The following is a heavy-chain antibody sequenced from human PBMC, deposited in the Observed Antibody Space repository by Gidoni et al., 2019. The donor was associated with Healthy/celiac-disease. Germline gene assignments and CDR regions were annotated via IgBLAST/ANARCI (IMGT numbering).Heavy chain of an antibody. CDR2: IYTSGST. Sequence: QVQLQESGPGLVKPSQTLSLTCTVSGGSISSGSYYWSWIRQPAGKGLEWIGRIYTSGSTNYNPSLKSRVTISVDTSKNQFSLKLSSVTAADTAVYYCARGLVTMVRGVIITDQPYDYWGQGTLVTVSS. V-gene: IGHV4-61*02. J-gene: IGHJ4*02. CDR3: ARGLVTMVRGVIITDQPYDY. CDR1: GGSISSGSYY. D-gene: IGHD3-10*01.